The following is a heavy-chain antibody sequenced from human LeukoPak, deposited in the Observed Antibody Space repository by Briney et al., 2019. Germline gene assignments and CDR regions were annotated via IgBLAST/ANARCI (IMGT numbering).Heavy chain of an antibody. CDR1: GFTFSSYA. Sequence: GGSLRLSCAASGFTFSSYAMHWVRQAPGKGLEWVAVISYDGGNKYYADSVKGRFTISRDNSKNTLYLQMNSLRAEDTAVYYCARAPSSGWTPRYYYYYGMDVWGQGTTVTVSS. CDR2: ISYDGGNK. J-gene: IGHJ6*02. V-gene: IGHV3-30*04. D-gene: IGHD6-19*01. CDR3: ARAPSSGWTPRYYYYYGMDV.